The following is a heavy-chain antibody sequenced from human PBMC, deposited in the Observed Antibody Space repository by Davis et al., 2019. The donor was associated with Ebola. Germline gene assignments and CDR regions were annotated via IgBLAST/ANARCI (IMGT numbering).Heavy chain of an antibody. D-gene: IGHD5/OR15-5a*01. Sequence: GESLKISCAASGFTFSSYWMHWVRQAPGKGLVWVSRIKSDGTITTYADSVKGRFTISRDNAKNTLYLQMNSLRAEDTAVYYCARDVYHMDVWGQGTTVTVSS. CDR2: IKSDGTIT. V-gene: IGHV3-74*01. J-gene: IGHJ6*02. CDR3: ARDVYHMDV. CDR1: GFTFSSYW.